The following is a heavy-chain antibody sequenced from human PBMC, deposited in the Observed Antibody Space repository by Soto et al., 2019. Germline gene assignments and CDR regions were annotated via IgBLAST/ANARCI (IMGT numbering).Heavy chain of an antibody. CDR2: INHSGST. J-gene: IGHJ4*02. CDR1: GGSFSGYY. Sequence: SETLSLTCAVYGGSFSGYYWSWIRQPPGKGLEWIGEINHSGSTNYNPSLKSRVTISVDTSKNQFSLKLSSVTAADTAVYYCARGLREYSSSSSGGGPFDYWGQGTLVTVSS. V-gene: IGHV4-34*01. CDR3: ARGLREYSSSSSGGGPFDY. D-gene: IGHD6-6*01.